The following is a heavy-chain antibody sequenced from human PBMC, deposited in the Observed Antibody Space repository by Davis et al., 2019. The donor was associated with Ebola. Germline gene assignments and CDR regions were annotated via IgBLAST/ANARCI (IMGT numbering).Heavy chain of an antibody. Sequence: PGGSLRLSCAASGFTFSSYAMSWVRQAPGKGLEWVSAVSGSGDTTYYADSVKGRFTISRDNSKNTLYLQMSSLRAEDTAVYYCANLVGGASVTFHYYYYMDVWGKGTTVTVSS. CDR1: GFTFSSYA. CDR2: VSGSGDTT. J-gene: IGHJ6*03. V-gene: IGHV3-23*01. CDR3: ANLVGGASVTFHYYYYMDV. D-gene: IGHD2-15*01.